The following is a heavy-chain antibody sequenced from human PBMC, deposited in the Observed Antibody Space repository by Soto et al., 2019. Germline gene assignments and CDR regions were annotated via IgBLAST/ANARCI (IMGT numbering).Heavy chain of an antibody. CDR1: GYSFTSYW. J-gene: IGHJ6*02. CDR3: ARLLAGAGQRYYYGMDV. CDR2: IYPGDSDT. V-gene: IGHV5-51*01. Sequence: GESLKISCTGSGYSFTSYWIGWVRQMPGKGLEWMGIIYPGDSDTGYVPSFQGQVTISADKSISPAYLQGSSLKPSDTAMYYCARLLAGAGQRYYYGMDVWGQGTTVTVSS. D-gene: IGHD6-19*01.